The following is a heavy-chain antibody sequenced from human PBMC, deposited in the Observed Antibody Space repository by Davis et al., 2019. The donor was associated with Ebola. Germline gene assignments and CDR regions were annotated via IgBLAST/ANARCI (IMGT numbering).Heavy chain of an antibody. Sequence: PGGSLRLSCAASGFPFSAYAMSWVRQPPGEGLQWVSTVSISGRDTYYIDSVMGRFTVSRDNSKNTLYLQMSSLRAEDTAIYYCVKDTGRGQYYSDNNVRGISDYWGQGTLVTVSS. J-gene: IGHJ4*02. CDR3: VKDTGRGQYYSDNNVRGISDY. V-gene: IGHV3-23*01. CDR2: VSISGRDT. D-gene: IGHD3-22*01. CDR1: GFPFSAYA.